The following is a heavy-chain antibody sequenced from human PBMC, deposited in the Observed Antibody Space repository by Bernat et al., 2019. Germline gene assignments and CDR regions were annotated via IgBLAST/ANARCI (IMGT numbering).Heavy chain of an antibody. Sequence: EVQLVESGGGLVQPGGSLRLSCSASGFTFSSYAMHWVRQAPGKGLEYVSAISSNGGSTYYADSVKGRFTISRDNSKNTLYLQMSSLRAEDTAVYYCVKDLVELEHGLYYYYYYGMDVWGQGTTVTVSS. J-gene: IGHJ6*02. CDR3: VKDLVELEHGLYYYYYYGMDV. CDR1: GFTFSSYA. D-gene: IGHD1-1*01. V-gene: IGHV3-64D*06. CDR2: ISSNGGST.